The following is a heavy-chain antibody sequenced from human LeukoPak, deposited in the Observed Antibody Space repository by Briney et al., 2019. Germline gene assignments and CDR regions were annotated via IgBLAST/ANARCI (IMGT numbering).Heavy chain of an antibody. V-gene: IGHV3-7*01. D-gene: IGHD1-14*01. CDR2: IKQDGSEK. Sequence: GGSLRLSCAASGFTFSTYWMNWVRQAPGKGLEWVANIKQDGSEKYYVDSVKGRFTISRDNTKSSVYLQMKSLRAEDTAVYYCVGGPGRKFDLWGRGTLVTVSS. J-gene: IGHJ2*01. CDR1: GFTFSTYW. CDR3: VGGPGRKFDL.